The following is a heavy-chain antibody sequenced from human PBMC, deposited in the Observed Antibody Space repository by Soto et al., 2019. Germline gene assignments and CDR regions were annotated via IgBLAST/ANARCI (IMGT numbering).Heavy chain of an antibody. J-gene: IGHJ6*02. CDR1: GFTFSSYA. D-gene: IGHD2-2*01. CDR2: ISGSGSNP. CDR3: ARDLMAHIVVVPAAHKSYYYYGMDV. V-gene: IGHV3-23*01. Sequence: GGCLRLSCAASGFTFSSYAMSWVGQAPGQGLEWVSAISGSGSNPYYADSVKGRFTISRDNSKNTLYLQMNSLRAEDTAVYYCARDLMAHIVVVPAAHKSYYYYGMDVWGQGTTVTVSS.